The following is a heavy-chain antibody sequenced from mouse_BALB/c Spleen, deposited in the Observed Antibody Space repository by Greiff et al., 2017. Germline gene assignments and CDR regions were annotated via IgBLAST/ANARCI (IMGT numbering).Heavy chain of an antibody. Sequence: DVMLVESGGGLVQPGGSRKLSCAASGFTFSSFGMHWVRQAPEKGLEWVAYISSGSSTIYYADTVKGRFTISRDNPKNTLFLQMTSLRSEDTAMYYCARSSHYYGSSSWYFDVWGAGTTVTVSS. D-gene: IGHD1-1*01. J-gene: IGHJ1*01. CDR2: ISSGSSTI. V-gene: IGHV5-17*02. CDR3: ARSSHYYGSSSWYFDV. CDR1: GFTFSSFG.